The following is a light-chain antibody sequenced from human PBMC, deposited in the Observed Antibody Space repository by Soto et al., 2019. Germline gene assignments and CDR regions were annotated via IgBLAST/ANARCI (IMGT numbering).Light chain of an antibody. CDR3: FSYADSRAL. J-gene: IGLJ2*01. Sequence: QSALTQPRSVFGSPGQSITISCTGTSSDVNGYNYVSWYQQYPGKAPKVMIYDVNKRPSGVPDRFSGSKSDNTASLTISGLQAEDEADYYCFSYADSRALFGGGTKLTVL. V-gene: IGLV2-11*02. CDR1: SSDVNGYNY. CDR2: DVN.